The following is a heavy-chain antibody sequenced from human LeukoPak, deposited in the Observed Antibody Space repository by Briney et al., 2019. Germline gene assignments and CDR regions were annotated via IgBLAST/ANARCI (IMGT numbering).Heavy chain of an antibody. CDR3: ARAGRLTGSYYFDF. Sequence: GGSLRLSCAASGFTFSNYAMSWVRQAPGKGLEWVSAITGSGGNTYYADSVKGRFTISRDNSKNTVFLQMNSLRVEDTAVYYCARAGRLTGSYYFDFWGQGTLVTVSS. V-gene: IGHV3-23*01. CDR2: ITGSGGNT. D-gene: IGHD3-9*01. J-gene: IGHJ4*02. CDR1: GFTFSNYA.